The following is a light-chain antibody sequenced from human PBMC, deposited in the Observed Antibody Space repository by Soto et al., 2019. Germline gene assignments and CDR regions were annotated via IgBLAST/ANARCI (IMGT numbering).Light chain of an antibody. CDR2: GAS. V-gene: IGKV3-20*01. CDR3: QQYGHSLWT. J-gene: IGKJ1*01. Sequence: DIVLTQSPGTLSLSPGERASLSCRASQSVSSGHLAWYQQKPGQAPRLLIYGASSRATGIPDRFSGSESGTDFTLTISRLEPEDYAVYYCQQYGHSLWTFGQGTKVEIK. CDR1: QSVSSGH.